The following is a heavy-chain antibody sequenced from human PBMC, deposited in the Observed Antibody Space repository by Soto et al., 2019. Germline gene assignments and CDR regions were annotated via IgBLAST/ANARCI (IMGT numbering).Heavy chain of an antibody. J-gene: IGHJ5*02. CDR1: GYTFTSYN. D-gene: IGHD3-10*01. CDR2: MNPNSGNT. CDR3: ARGNLLLWTRTRLDWFDP. Sequence: GASVKVSCKASGYTFTSYNINWVRQAAGRGLEWMGWMNPNSGNTGYAQKFQGRVTMTRNTSISTAYMELSSLRSEDTAVYYCARGNLLLWTRTRLDWFDPWGQGTLVTVSS. V-gene: IGHV1-8*01.